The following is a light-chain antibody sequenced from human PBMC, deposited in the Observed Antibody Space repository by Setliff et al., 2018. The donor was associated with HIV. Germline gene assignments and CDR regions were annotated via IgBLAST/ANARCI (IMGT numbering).Light chain of an antibody. CDR2: DTS. V-gene: IGLV7-46*01. Sequence: QAVVTQEPSLTVSPGGTVTPTCGSSTGAVTSGHYPYWFQQKPGQAPRTLIHDTSNKESWAPARFSGSLLGGKAALTLSGAQPDDEAAYYCFLTYSGARRVFGGGTKVTVL. CDR3: FLTYSGARRV. CDR1: TGAVTSGHY. J-gene: IGLJ3*02.